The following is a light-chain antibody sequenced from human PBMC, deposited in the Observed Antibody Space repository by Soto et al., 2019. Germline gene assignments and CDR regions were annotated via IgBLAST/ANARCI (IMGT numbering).Light chain of an antibody. Sequence: QSALSQPASVSGSPGQSITISCTGTSNDVGYYNYVSWYQQHPGQAPKLMISEVTTRPSGVSDRFSGSKSGNTASLTISGLQAEDEADYYCSSFAGSHVAFGGGTKLTVL. CDR1: SNDVGYYNY. CDR3: SSFAGSHVA. J-gene: IGLJ2*01. V-gene: IGLV2-14*01. CDR2: EVT.